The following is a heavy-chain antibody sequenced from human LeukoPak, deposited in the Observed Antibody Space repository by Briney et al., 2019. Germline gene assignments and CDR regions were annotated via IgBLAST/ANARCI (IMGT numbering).Heavy chain of an antibody. V-gene: IGHV4-34*01. J-gene: IGHJ5*02. CDR1: GGSFSGYY. CDR2: INHSGST. Sequence: TSETLSLTCAVYGGSFSGYYWSWIRQPPGKGLEWIGEINHSGSTNYNPSLKSRVTISVDTSKNQFSLKLSSVTAVDTAVYYCARVVVPAAHNWFDPWGQGTLVTVSS. D-gene: IGHD2-2*01. CDR3: ARVVVPAAHNWFDP.